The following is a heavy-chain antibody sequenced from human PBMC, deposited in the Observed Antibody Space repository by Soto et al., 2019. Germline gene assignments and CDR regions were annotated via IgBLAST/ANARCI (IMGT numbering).Heavy chain of an antibody. Sequence: SETLSLTCRVSGGSVGTGAYYWSWIRQPPGKGLEWIGYTLYSGSPNYNPSLQSLQSRVTISVDTSRNQFSLRLTSVTAADTALYYCARHDSYPRTFDIWGQGTLVTVSS. D-gene: IGHD3-3*01. CDR1: GGSVGTGAYY. V-gene: IGHV4-61*08. CDR2: TLYSGSP. CDR3: ARHDSYPRTFDI. J-gene: IGHJ3*02.